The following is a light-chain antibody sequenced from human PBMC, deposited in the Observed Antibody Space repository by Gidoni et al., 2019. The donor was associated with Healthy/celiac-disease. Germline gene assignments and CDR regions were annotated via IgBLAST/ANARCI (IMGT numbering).Light chain of an antibody. CDR2: AAS. V-gene: IGKV1-39*01. Sequence: DIQMTQSPSSLSASVGDRVTITCRASQSISSYLNWYQQKPGKAPKLLIYAASSWQSGVPSRVSGSGSGTDFTLTNSSLQPEDFATYYCQQSYSTLWTFGQGTKVEIK. CDR3: QQSYSTLWT. CDR1: QSISSY. J-gene: IGKJ1*01.